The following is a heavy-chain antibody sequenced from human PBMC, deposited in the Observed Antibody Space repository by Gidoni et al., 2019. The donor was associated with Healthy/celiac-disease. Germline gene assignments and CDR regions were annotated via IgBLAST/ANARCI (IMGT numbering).Heavy chain of an antibody. Sequence: QVQLQESGPGLVKPSETLSLTCTVSGGSISSYYWSWIRQPPGKGLEWIGYIYYSGSTNYNPSLKSRVTISVDTSKNQFSLKLSSVTAADTAVYYCARIGYSYGFVEPYYFDYWGQGTLVTVSS. CDR1: GGSISSYY. D-gene: IGHD5-18*01. J-gene: IGHJ4*02. CDR3: ARIGYSYGFVEPYYFDY. CDR2: IYYSGST. V-gene: IGHV4-59*01.